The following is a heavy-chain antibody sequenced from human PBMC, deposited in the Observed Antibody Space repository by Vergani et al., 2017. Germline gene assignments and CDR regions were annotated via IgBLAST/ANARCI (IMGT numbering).Heavy chain of an antibody. D-gene: IGHD2-8*01. V-gene: IGHV3-21*01. J-gene: IGHJ6*02. Sequence: EVQLVESGGGLVQPGRSLRLSCAASGFTFSSYSMNWVRQAPGKGLEWVSSISSSSSYIYYADSVKGRFTISRDNAKNSLYLQMNSLRAEDTAVYYCARDSRGSYCTNGVCYLNPRDYYYYYGMDVWGQGTTVTVSS. CDR3: ARDSRGSYCTNGVCYLNPRDYYYYYGMDV. CDR1: GFTFSSYS. CDR2: ISSSSSYI.